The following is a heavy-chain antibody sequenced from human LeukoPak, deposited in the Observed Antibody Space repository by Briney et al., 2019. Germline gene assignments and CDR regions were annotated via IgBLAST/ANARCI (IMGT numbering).Heavy chain of an antibody. Sequence: PSETLSLTCTVSGGSISSSSYYWGWIRQPPGKGLEWIGRIYYSGTTYYNPSLKSRVTISVDTSKNQFSLKLSSVTAADTAVYYCARRGYITSLNFFDHWGQGTLVTVSS. CDR1: GGSISSSSYY. V-gene: IGHV4-39*01. CDR2: IYYSGTT. D-gene: IGHD6-13*01. CDR3: ARRGYITSLNFFDH. J-gene: IGHJ4*02.